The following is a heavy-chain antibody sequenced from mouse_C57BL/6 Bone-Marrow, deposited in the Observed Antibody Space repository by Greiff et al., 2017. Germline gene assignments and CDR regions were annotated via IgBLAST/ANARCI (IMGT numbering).Heavy chain of an antibody. CDR2: INPGSGGT. D-gene: IGHD2-5*01. CDR3: ARFPYYSNGYAMDY. V-gene: IGHV1-54*01. CDR1: GYAFTNYL. J-gene: IGHJ4*01. Sequence: QVQLQQSGAELVRPGTSVKVSCKASGYAFTNYLIEWVKQRPGQGLEWIGVINPGSGGTNYNEKFKGKATLTADKSSSTAYMQLSSLTSEDSAVYFCARFPYYSNGYAMDYWGQGTSVTVSS.